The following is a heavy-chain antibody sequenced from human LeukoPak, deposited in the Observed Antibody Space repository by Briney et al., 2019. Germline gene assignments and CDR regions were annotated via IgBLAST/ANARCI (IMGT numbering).Heavy chain of an antibody. CDR1: GFTFSSYG. V-gene: IGHV3-33*01. CDR3: ARDARITMVRGVTWEYFQH. CDR2: IWYDGSNK. Sequence: PGRSLRLSCAASGFTFSSYGMHWVRQAPGKGLEWVGVIWYDGSNKYYADSVKGRFTISRDNSKNTLYLQMNSLRAEDTAVYYCARDARITMVRGVTWEYFQHWGQGTLVTVSS. J-gene: IGHJ1*01. D-gene: IGHD3-10*01.